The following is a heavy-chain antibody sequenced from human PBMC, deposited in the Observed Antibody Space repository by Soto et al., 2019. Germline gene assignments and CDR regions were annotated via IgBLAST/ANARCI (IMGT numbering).Heavy chain of an antibody. CDR2: ISPSGTSV. CDR3: ARGHYGMDV. CDR1: GFTFSDYY. J-gene: IGHJ6*02. Sequence: GGSLRLSCAASGFTFSDYYFSWIRQAPGKGPEWVSYISPSGTSVYYADSVKGRFSISRDNAKVSVDLQMNSLRVEDTAVYYCARGHYGMDVWGQGTTVTVSS. V-gene: IGHV3-11*01.